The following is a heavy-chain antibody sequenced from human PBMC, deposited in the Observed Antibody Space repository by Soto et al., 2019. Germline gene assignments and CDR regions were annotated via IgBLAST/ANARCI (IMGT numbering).Heavy chain of an antibody. D-gene: IGHD2-15*01. J-gene: IGHJ5*02. V-gene: IGHV4-59*08. CDR2: IYYSGST. Sequence: SETLSLTCTVSGGSISSYYWSLIRQPPGKGLEWIGYIYYSGSTNYNPSLKSRVTISVDTSKNQFSLKLSSVTAADTAVYYCARRGLTYCSGGSCYGGFDPWGQGTLVTVSS. CDR1: GGSISSYY. CDR3: ARRGLTYCSGGSCYGGFDP.